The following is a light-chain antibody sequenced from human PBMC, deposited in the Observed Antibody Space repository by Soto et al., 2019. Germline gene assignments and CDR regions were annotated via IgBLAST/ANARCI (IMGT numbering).Light chain of an antibody. CDR1: QDISVY. CDR2: SAS. V-gene: IGKV1-27*01. J-gene: IGKJ5*01. Sequence: DIQMTQSPSSLSASVGDRVTITCRASQDISVYLAWYQQKPGKVPKLLIYSASTLQSGVPSRFSGSGSGTDFTLTISRLQPEDVATYYCKKFNTAPLTFGQGTRLEIK. CDR3: KKFNTAPLT.